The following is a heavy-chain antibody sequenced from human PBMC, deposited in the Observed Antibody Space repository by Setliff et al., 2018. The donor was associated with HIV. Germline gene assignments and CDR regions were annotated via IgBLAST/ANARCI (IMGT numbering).Heavy chain of an antibody. CDR3: ARLSRDGYNGGGWFDP. CDR1: GYTFTSYG. J-gene: IGHJ5*02. Sequence: TSVKVSCKASGYTFTSYGISWVRQAPGQGLEWMGWISAYNGNTNYAQKLQGRVTMTTDTSTSTAYMELRSLRSDDTAVYYCARLSRDGYNGGGWFDPWGQGTLVTVSS. CDR2: ISAYNGNT. D-gene: IGHD2-21*01. V-gene: IGHV1-18*01.